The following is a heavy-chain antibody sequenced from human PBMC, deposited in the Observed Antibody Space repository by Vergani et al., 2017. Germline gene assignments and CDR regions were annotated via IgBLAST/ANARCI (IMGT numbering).Heavy chain of an antibody. CDR1: GGSFSDYY. J-gene: IGHJ4*02. Sequence: QVQLQQWGAGLLKPSETLSLTCAVYGGSFSDYYWSWIRQPPGKGLEWIGEINHSGSTNYNPSLKSRVTISVDTSKNQFSLKLSSVTAADTAVYYCARRTTMVRGVLEIARYYFDYWGQGTLVTVSS. D-gene: IGHD3-10*01. CDR2: INHSGST. CDR3: ARRTTMVRGVLEIARYYFDY. V-gene: IGHV4-34*01.